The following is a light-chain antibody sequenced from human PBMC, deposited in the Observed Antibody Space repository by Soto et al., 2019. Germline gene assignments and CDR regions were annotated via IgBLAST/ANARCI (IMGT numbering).Light chain of an antibody. Sequence: DIQMTQSPSTLSASVGDRVTITCRASQSISSWLAWYQQKPGKAPKLLIYDASSLESGVPSRFSGSGSGTDSTLTISCLQSEDFATYYCQQYYSYPVTFGPGTKVDIK. V-gene: IGKV1-5*01. CDR1: QSISSW. CDR3: QQYYSYPVT. J-gene: IGKJ3*01. CDR2: DAS.